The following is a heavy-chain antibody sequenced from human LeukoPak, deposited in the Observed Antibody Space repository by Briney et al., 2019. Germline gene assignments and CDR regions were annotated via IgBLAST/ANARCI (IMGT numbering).Heavy chain of an antibody. D-gene: IGHD6-19*01. CDR1: GFTVSSNY. V-gene: IGHV3-66*01. CDR3: ARDRAQENSSGWARGYYYYYMDV. Sequence: TGGSLRLSCAASGFTVSSNYMSWVRQAPGKGLEWVSVIYSGGSTYYADSVKGRFTISRDNSKNTLYLQMNSLRAEDTAVYYCARDRAQENSSGWARGYYYYYMDVWGKGTTVTISS. J-gene: IGHJ6*03. CDR2: IYSGGST.